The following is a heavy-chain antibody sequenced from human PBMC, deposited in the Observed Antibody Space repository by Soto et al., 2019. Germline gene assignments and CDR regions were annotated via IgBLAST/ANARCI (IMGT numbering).Heavy chain of an antibody. CDR2: IYPGDSDT. V-gene: IGHV5-51*01. J-gene: IGHJ1*01. CDR3: VRRRYCSGGSCYSGYFQH. D-gene: IGHD2-15*01. CDR1: GYSFSNYW. Sequence: GESLKISCMGSGYSFSNYWIAWVRQMPGKGLEWMGIIYPGDSDTRYSPSFQGQVTISADKSISTAYLQWSSLKASDTAMYYCVRRRYCSGGSCYSGYFQHWGQGTLVTVSS.